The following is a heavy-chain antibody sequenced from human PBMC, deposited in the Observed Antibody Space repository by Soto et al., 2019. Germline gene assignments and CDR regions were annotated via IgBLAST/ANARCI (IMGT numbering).Heavy chain of an antibody. Sequence: SETLSLTCTVSGGSISSSSYYWGWIRQPPGKGLEWIGSIYYSGSTYYNPSLKSRFTISVDTSKNQFSLKLSSVTAADTAVYYFARRVDYDFWSGYYSPPHWFDPWGQGTLVTVSS. CDR2: IYYSGST. J-gene: IGHJ5*02. CDR3: ARRVDYDFWSGYYSPPHWFDP. V-gene: IGHV4-39*01. CDR1: GGSISSSSYY. D-gene: IGHD3-3*01.